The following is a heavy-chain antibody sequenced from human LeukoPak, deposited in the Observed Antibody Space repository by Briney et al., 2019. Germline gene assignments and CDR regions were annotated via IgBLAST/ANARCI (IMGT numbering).Heavy chain of an antibody. V-gene: IGHV3-23*01. CDR1: GFNFGNND. D-gene: IGHD3-22*01. J-gene: IGHJ4*02. CDR3: AKKISMMGF. CDR2: IRGYNGQT. Sequence: GGSLRLSCAASGFNFGNNDMNWVRQTPGKGLEWVSGIRGYNGQTYYADSVQGRFTISGEKSVDTVNLQMNGLKTEDTDVYYCAKKISMMGFWGQGTLVTVSS.